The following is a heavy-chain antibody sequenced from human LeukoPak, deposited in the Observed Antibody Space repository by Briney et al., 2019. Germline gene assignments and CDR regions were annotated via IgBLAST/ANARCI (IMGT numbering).Heavy chain of an antibody. J-gene: IGHJ4*02. Sequence: GGSLRLSCAASGFTFSSFAVHWVRQAPGKGLEYVSAISSNGGSTYYADSVKGRFTISRDNSKNTLYLQMNSLRSEDTAVYYCARDQYSSTYIVDYWGQGTLVTVSS. V-gene: IGHV3-64*04. CDR2: ISSNGGST. CDR3: ARDQYSSTYIVDY. D-gene: IGHD6-13*01. CDR1: GFTFSSFA.